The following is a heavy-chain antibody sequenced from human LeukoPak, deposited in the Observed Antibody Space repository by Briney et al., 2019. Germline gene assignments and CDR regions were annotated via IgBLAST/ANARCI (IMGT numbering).Heavy chain of an antibody. J-gene: IGHJ4*02. CDR2: IYHSGST. V-gene: IGHV4-30-2*01. D-gene: IGHD6-19*01. CDR3: ARTLKVIAVALYYDY. CDR1: GGSISSGGYS. Sequence: SETLSLTCAVSGGSISSGGYSWSWIRQPPGKGLEWIGYIYHSGSTYYNPSLKSRVTISVDRSKNQFSLKLSSVTAADTAVYYCARTLKVIAVALYYDYWGQGTLVTVSS.